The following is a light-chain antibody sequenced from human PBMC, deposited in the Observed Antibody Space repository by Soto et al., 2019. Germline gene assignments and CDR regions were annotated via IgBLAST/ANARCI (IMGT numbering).Light chain of an antibody. CDR3: QEYDGAPPIT. J-gene: IGKJ5*01. CDR2: DAS. Sequence: GLTQSPGTLSLTPGERATLSCRASQSVRSERLAWYQQKRGQAPTLLIFDASSRASGTPERFSGSGSGTDFTLTISRLEPEDFAVYYCQEYDGAPPITFGLRTRPAI. V-gene: IGKV3-20*01. CDR1: QSVRSER.